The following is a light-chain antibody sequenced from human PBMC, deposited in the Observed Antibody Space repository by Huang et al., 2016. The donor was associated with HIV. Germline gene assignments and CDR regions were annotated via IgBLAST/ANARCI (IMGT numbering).Light chain of an antibody. CDR3: QRYGSAPRA. V-gene: IGKV1-27*01. CDR2: SAS. CDR1: QAIGNL. Sequence: DIQMTQSPPSLSDSQGVRVTLTCRASQAIGNLLAWFQQKPGGAPKLLIFSASSLHLGVPARFSGSGSGTEFTLTITNLQPEDVATYYRQRYGSAPRAFGPGTKVDI. J-gene: IGKJ1*01.